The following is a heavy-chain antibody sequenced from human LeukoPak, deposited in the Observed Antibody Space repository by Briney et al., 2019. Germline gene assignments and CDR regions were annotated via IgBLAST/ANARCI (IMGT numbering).Heavy chain of an antibody. CDR2: IYPGDSDT. CDR1: EYSFTSYW. D-gene: IGHD6-13*01. V-gene: IGHV5-51*01. CDR3: ARVGGSSSPPDYAYGMDV. J-gene: IGHJ6*02. Sequence: GESLQISCKGSEYSFTSYWIGWVRQMPGKGLEWMGIIYPGDSDTRYSPSFQGQVTISADKSISTAYLQWSSLKASDTAMYYCARVGGSSSPPDYAYGMDVWGQGTTVTVSS.